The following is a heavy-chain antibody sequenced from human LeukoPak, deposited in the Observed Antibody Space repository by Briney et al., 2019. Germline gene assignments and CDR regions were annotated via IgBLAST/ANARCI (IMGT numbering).Heavy chain of an antibody. D-gene: IGHD3-22*01. J-gene: IGHJ4*02. V-gene: IGHV4-38-2*02. Sequence: SETLSLTCTVSGGSISSYYWSWIRQPPGKGLEWIGSIYHSGSTYYNPSLKSRVTISVDTSKNQFSLKLSSVTAADTAVYYCARDTHYYDSSGYYDYWGQGTLVTVSS. CDR2: IYHSGST. CDR3: ARDTHYYDSSGYYDY. CDR1: GGSISSYY.